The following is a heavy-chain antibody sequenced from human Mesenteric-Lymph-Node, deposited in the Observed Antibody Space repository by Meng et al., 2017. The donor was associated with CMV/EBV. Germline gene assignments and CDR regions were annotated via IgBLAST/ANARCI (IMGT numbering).Heavy chain of an antibody. CDR2: IYYTGST. Sequence: SETLSLTCTLSGGSIRDYYWTWIRQPPGKGLEWIGHIYYTGSTTYNPSLRSRVTISVDTSKNQFSLNLTSVTAADTAVYYCARAQGVAVTDYWGQGTLVTVSS. CDR3: ARAQGVAVTDY. CDR1: GGSIRDYY. J-gene: IGHJ4*02. D-gene: IGHD6-19*01. V-gene: IGHV4-59*01.